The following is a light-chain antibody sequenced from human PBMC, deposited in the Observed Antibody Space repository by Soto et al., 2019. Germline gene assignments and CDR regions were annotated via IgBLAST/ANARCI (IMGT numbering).Light chain of an antibody. CDR2: DVN. V-gene: IGLV2-14*03. CDR1: SSDIGAYNF. CDR3: TSWTTSTTMI. Sequence: QSALTQPASVSGSPGQSITISCTGTSSDIGAYNFVSWYQQHPGKAPKLMLYDVNIRPSGVSHRFSGSKSGNTASLTISGLQAEDEADYYRTSWTTSTTMIFGGGTKLTVL. J-gene: IGLJ2*01.